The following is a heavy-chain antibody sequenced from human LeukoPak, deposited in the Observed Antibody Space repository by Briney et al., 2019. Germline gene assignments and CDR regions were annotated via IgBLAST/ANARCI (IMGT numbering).Heavy chain of an antibody. CDR1: GGSFSGYY. CDR2: INHSRNT. V-gene: IGHV4-34*01. D-gene: IGHD6-13*01. CDR3: ARTTGYSRYYYYMDV. J-gene: IGHJ6*03. Sequence: PSETLSLTCAVYGGSFSGYYWTWIRQPPGKGLEWVGEINHSRNTNYSPSLKSRATISVDTSKNQFSLTLSSVTAADTAVYYCARTTGYSRYYYYMDVWGKGTTVTVSS.